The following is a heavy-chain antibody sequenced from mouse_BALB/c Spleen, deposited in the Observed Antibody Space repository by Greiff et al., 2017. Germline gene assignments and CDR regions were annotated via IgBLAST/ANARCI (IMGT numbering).Heavy chain of an antibody. D-gene: IGHD4-1*01. V-gene: IGHV1S135*01. CDR1: GYSFTSYY. CDR2: IDPFNGGT. Sequence: EVQLQQSGPELMNPGASVKISCKASGYSFTSYYMHWVKQSHGKSLEWIGYIDPFNGGTSYNQKFKGKATLTVDKSSSTAYMHLSSLTSEDSAVYYCARGGTGTYFDVWGAGTTVTVSS. J-gene: IGHJ1*01. CDR3: ARGGTGTYFDV.